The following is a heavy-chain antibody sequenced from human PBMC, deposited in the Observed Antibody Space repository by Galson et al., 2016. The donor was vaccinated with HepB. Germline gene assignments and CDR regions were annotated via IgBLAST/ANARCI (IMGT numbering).Heavy chain of an antibody. CDR3: ARADNYYGSGTYHEAFDI. Sequence: ETLSLTCTVSGGSISSYYWSWIRQPPGKGLEWIGNIHDSVSTNNNPSLKSRVTILVDTSKNPFSLKLSSVTAADTAVYYCARADNYYGSGTYHEAFDIWGQGTMVTVSS. CDR1: GGSISSYY. V-gene: IGHV4-59*01. J-gene: IGHJ3*02. CDR2: IHDSVST. D-gene: IGHD3-10*01.